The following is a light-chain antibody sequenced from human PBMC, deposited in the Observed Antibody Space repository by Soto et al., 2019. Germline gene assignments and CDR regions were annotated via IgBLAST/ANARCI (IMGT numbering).Light chain of an antibody. J-gene: IGKJ3*01. Sequence: EIVLTQSPGTLSLSPGERATLSCRASQSVSRAYLAWYQQKPGQAPRLLIYGASSRATGIPDRFSGSGSGTDFSLTINRLEPEDFAVYYCQQYGSSPAFGPGTKVDIK. V-gene: IGKV3-20*01. CDR3: QQYGSSPA. CDR1: QSVSRAY. CDR2: GAS.